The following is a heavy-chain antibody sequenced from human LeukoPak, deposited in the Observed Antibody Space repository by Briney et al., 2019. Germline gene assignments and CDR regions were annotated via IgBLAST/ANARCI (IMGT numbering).Heavy chain of an antibody. D-gene: IGHD6-13*01. J-gene: IGHJ4*02. CDR3: ARGWSSSWYYFDY. V-gene: IGHV4-59*01. CDR1: GGSISSYY. CDR2: IYYSGST. Sequence: ASETLSLTCTVSGGSISSYYWSWIRQPPGKGLEWIGYIYYSGSTNYNPSLKSRVTISVDTSKNQFSLKLSSVTAADTAVYYCARGWSSSWYYFDYWGQGTLVTVSS.